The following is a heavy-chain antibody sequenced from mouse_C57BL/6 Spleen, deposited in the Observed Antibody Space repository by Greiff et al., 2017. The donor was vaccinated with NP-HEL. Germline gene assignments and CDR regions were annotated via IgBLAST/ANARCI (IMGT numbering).Heavy chain of an antibody. V-gene: IGHV1-66*01. CDR2: IYPGSGNT. J-gene: IGHJ4*01. Sequence: QVQLKESGPELVKPGASVKISCKASGYSFTSYYIHWVKQRPGQGLEWIGWIYPGSGNTKYNEKFKGKATLTADTSSSTAYMQLSSLTSEDSAVYYCARWGDYDDAMDYWGQGTSVTVSS. CDR3: ARWGDYDDAMDY. CDR1: GYSFTSYY. D-gene: IGHD2-4*01.